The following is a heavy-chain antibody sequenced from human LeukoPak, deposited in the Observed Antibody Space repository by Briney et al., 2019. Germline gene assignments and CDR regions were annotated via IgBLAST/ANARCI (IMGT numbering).Heavy chain of an antibody. J-gene: IGHJ4*02. CDR2: IYSGDNT. CDR1: GFTVSRNY. CDR3: ASRDYYGSGNVPAFDY. Sequence: PGGSLRLSCAASGFTVSRNYMSWVRQAPGKGLEWVSVIYSGDNTYYADSVKGRFIISRDNSKNTLYLQMNSLRAEDTAVYYCASRDYYGSGNVPAFDYWGQGALVTVSS. V-gene: IGHV3-66*01. D-gene: IGHD3-10*01.